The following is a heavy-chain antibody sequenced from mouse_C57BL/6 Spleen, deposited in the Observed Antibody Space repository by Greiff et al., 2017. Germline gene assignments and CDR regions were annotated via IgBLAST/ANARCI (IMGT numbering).Heavy chain of an antibody. Sequence: VQLQQSGPELVKPGASVKISCKASGYSFTDYNMNWVKQSHGKSLEWIGVINPNNGTTSYNQKFKGKATLTVDQSSSTAYMQLNRLTSEDSAVYDSANGFYYSMDYWGQGTSVTVSS. CDR1: GYSFTDYN. CDR3: ANGFYYSMDY. CDR2: INPNNGTT. V-gene: IGHV1-39*01. J-gene: IGHJ4*01.